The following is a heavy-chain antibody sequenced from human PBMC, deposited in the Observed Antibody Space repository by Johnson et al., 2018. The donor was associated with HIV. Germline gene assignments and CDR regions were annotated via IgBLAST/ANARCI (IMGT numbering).Heavy chain of an antibody. Sequence: QVQLVESGGGVVQPGRSLRLSCAASGFTLSYYGVHWVRQAPGKGLEWVAVISNDGSNKQYVESVKGRFTISRDNSKNMVHLQMNSLRAEDTAVYYCATSQSGAFDIWGQGTMVTVSS. CDR2: ISNDGSNK. V-gene: IGHV3-30*03. D-gene: IGHD6-6*01. CDR1: GFTLSYYG. CDR3: ATSQSGAFDI. J-gene: IGHJ3*02.